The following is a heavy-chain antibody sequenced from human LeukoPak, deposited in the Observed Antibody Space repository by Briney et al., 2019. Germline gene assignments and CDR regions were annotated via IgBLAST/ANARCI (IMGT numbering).Heavy chain of an antibody. V-gene: IGHV3-49*03. J-gene: IGHJ4*02. D-gene: IGHD5-12*01. Sequence: PGGSLRLSCTASGFTFGDYAMSWFRQAPGKGLEWVGFIRSKAYGGTTEYAASVKGRFTISRDDSKSIAHLQMNSLKTEDTAVYYCTRGLSGYSGYDPTGGALDYWGQGTLVTVSS. CDR1: GFTFGDYA. CDR2: IRSKAYGGTT. CDR3: TRGLSGYSGYDPTGGALDY.